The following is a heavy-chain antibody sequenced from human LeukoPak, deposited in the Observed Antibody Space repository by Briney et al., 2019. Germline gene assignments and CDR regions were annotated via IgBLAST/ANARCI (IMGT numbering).Heavy chain of an antibody. CDR3: AKEATYDILTGEIGY. D-gene: IGHD3-9*01. CDR2: ISWNSGSI. CDR1: GFTFDDYA. J-gene: IGHJ4*02. V-gene: IGHV3-9*01. Sequence: GRSLRLSSAASGFTFDDYAMHWVRHAPGKGLEWVSGISWNSGSIGYADSVKGRFTISRDNAKNSLYLQMNSLRDEDTALYYCAKEATYDILTGEIGYWGQGTLVTVSS.